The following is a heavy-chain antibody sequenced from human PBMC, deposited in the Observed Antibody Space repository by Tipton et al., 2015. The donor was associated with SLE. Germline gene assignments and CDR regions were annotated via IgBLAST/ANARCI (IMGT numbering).Heavy chain of an antibody. CDR2: MYYSGDT. Sequence: TLSLTCSVSGAPISSGGHYWGWIRQPPGRGLEWIAFMYYSGDTYYNPSLKRRVTISMDTSKNQFSLKLKSVTAADTAVYHCARGYCSTTSCYEASDYWGQGTLVSVSS. CDR1: GAPISSGGHY. J-gene: IGHJ4*02. V-gene: IGHV4-39*07. CDR3: ARGYCSTTSCYEASDY. D-gene: IGHD2-2*01.